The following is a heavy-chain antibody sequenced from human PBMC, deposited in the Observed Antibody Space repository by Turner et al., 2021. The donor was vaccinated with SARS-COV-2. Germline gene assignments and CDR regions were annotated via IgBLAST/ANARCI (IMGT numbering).Heavy chain of an antibody. CDR1: GFTFGSYV. V-gene: IGHV3-23*01. Sequence: EVRLLVSGGGLVQPGGSLRLSCVASGFTFGSYVMSWVRQAPGKGLEWVSAISGSVGTTYYADSVKGQFTISRDNSKNTLYLQMNSLRAEDTALYYCAKDQTVATLDYYYSMDVWGQGTTVTVSS. CDR2: ISGSVGTT. CDR3: AKDQTVATLDYYYSMDV. J-gene: IGHJ6*02. D-gene: IGHD4-17*01.